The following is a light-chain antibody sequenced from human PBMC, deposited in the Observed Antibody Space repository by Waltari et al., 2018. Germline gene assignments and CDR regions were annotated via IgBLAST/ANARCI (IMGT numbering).Light chain of an antibody. CDR3: SSYTSSLTLV. J-gene: IGLJ3*02. Sequence: QSALTQPASVSGSPGQSITISCTGTSNDVGGYTYVSWYQQHPGQAPKLMIYDVSNRPSWVSNRFSGSKSGNTASLTISGLQAEDEADYYCSSYTSSLTLVFGGGTKLTVL. V-gene: IGLV2-14*03. CDR2: DVS. CDR1: SNDVGGYTY.